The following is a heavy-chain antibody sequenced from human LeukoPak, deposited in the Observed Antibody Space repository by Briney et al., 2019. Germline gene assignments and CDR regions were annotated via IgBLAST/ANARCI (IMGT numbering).Heavy chain of an antibody. CDR1: GGSISSYY. J-gene: IGHJ4*02. CDR3: ARGPTYYYDNSGYSTHGFFEY. V-gene: IGHV4-4*07. Sequence: PSETLSLTCTVSGGSISSYYWSWIRQPAGKGLEWIGRIYTSGSTNYNPSLKSRVTMSVDTSKNQFSLKLSSVTAADTAVYYCARGPTYYYDNSGYSTHGFFEYWGQGTPVTVSS. CDR2: IYTSGST. D-gene: IGHD3-22*01.